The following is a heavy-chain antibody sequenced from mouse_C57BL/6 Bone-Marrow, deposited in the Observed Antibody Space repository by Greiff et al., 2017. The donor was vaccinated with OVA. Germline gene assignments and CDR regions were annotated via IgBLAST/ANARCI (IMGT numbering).Heavy chain of an antibody. CDR3: TTIYYGSSFAMDY. D-gene: IGHD1-1*01. Sequence: EVKLMESGAELVRPGASVKLSCTASGFNIKDDYMHWVKQRPEQGLEWIGWIDPENGDTEYASKFQGKATITADTSSNTAYLQLSSLTSEDTAVYYCTTIYYGSSFAMDYWGQGTSVTVSS. J-gene: IGHJ4*01. CDR2: IDPENGDT. CDR1: GFNIKDDY. V-gene: IGHV14-4*01.